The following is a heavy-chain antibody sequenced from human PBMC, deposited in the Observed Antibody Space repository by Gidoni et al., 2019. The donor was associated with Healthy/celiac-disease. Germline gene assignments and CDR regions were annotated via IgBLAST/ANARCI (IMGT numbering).Heavy chain of an antibody. J-gene: IGHJ3*02. CDR3: ARGFPGYYYGSGSYRLYHDALDI. CDR1: AFTFSSYA. V-gene: IGHV3-30*04. D-gene: IGHD3-10*01. CDR2: IEYDGSNK. Sequence: QVQLVESGGGVVQPGRSLSLSCSASAFTFSSYAMHWSRQAPGKGLEWVAVIEYDGSNKYYADSVKGRFTISRENSKNTLYLQMNSLRAEDTAVYYWARGFPGYYYGSGSYRLYHDALDIWGQGKMVTVSS.